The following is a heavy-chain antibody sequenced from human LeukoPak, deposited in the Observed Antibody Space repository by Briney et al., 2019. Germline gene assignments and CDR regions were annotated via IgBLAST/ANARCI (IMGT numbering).Heavy chain of an antibody. Sequence: GGTLGLSCAASGFTFSSYAMSWVRQAPGKGLEWVSAISGSGGSTYYADSVKGRFTISRDNSKNTLYLQMNSLRAEDTAVYYCAKGNYYGSGSLFYGWGQGTLVSVSS. CDR2: ISGSGGST. CDR1: GFTFSSYA. D-gene: IGHD3-10*01. J-gene: IGHJ4*02. CDR3: AKGNYYGSGSLFYG. V-gene: IGHV3-23*01.